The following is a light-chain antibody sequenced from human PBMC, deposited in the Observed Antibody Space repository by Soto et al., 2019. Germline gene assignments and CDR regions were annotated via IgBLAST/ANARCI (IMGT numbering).Light chain of an antibody. CDR1: QSVGSF. Sequence: EIVLTQSPATLSLSPGERATLSCRASQSVGSFLAWYQQKPGQSPRLLIYDASNRATGIPARFSGSGSVTDFTLTISSLEPEDFAVYYCQQRTSWPLTFGGGTKVEIK. V-gene: IGKV3-11*01. CDR2: DAS. J-gene: IGKJ4*01. CDR3: QQRTSWPLT.